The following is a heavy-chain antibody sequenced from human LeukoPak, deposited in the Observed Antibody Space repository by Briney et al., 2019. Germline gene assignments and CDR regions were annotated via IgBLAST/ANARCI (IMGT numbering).Heavy chain of an antibody. CDR3: ARDWGIAVAGTGGHWFDP. J-gene: IGHJ5*02. Sequence: ASVKVSCKASGYTFTSYGISWVRQAPGQGLEWMGIINPSGGSTSYAQKFQGRVTMTRDTSTSTVYMELSSLRSEDTAVYYCARDWGIAVAGTGGHWFDPWGQGTLVTVSS. CDR2: INPSGGST. D-gene: IGHD6-19*01. CDR1: GYTFTSYG. V-gene: IGHV1-46*01.